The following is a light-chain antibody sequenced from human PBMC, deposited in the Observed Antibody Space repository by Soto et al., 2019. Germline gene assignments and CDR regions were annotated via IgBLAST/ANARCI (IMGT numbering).Light chain of an antibody. J-gene: IGLJ2*01. CDR1: SSNIGDSY. V-gene: IGLV1-47*01. Sequence: QSVLTQPPSASGTPGQRVTISCSGSSSNIGDSYVYWYRFLPGTAPKLLIYRNSQRPSGVPDRFSGSKSGTSASLAISGLRSEDEAVYYCAAWDDSLRGVIFGGGTKLTVL. CDR3: AAWDDSLRGVI. CDR2: RNS.